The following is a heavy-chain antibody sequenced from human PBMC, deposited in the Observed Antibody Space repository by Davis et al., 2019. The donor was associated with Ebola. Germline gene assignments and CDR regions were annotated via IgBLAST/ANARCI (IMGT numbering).Heavy chain of an antibody. D-gene: IGHD4-17*01. Sequence: GGSLRLSCAASGFTFSSYGMHWVRQAPGKGLEWVAVIWYDGSNKYYTDSVKGRFTISRDNSKNTVYLQMDSLRPEDTAVFYCAKPFGDYVGYFDYLGQGTLVTVAS. CDR3: AKPFGDYVGYFDY. J-gene: IGHJ4*02. CDR1: GFTFSSYG. CDR2: IWYDGSNK. V-gene: IGHV3-30*02.